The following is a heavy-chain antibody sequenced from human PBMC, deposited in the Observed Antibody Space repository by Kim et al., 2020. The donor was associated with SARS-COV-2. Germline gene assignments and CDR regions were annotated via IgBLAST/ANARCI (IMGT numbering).Heavy chain of an antibody. V-gene: IGHV3-74*01. CDR3: ARRTATAGGYWYFDL. Sequence: GGSLRLSCAASGFTLSSYWMHWVRQAPGKGLVWVSRSNSDGSSRSYADSVKGQFSISRDNAKNTLYLQMNSLRAEDTAVYYCARRTATAGGYWYFDLWGR. J-gene: IGHJ2*01. CDR2: SNSDGSSR. CDR1: GFTLSSYW. D-gene: IGHD6-13*01.